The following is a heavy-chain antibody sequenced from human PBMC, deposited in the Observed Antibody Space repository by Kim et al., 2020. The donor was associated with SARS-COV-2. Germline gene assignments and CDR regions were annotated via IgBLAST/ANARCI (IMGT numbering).Heavy chain of an antibody. CDR3: ARGLYDYVWGSYRYSWFDP. D-gene: IGHD3-16*02. Sequence: ASVKVSCKASGYTFTGYYMHWVRQAPGQGLEWMGWINPNSGGTNYAQKFQGWVTMTRDTSISTAYMELGRLRSDDTAVYYCARGLYDYVWGSYRYSWFDPWCQGTLVTVSS. V-gene: IGHV1-2*04. CDR2: INPNSGGT. J-gene: IGHJ5*02. CDR1: GYTFTGYY.